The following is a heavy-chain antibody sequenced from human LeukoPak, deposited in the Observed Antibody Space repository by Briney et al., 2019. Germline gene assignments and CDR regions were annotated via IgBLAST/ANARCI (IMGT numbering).Heavy chain of an antibody. V-gene: IGHV1-69*04. Sequence: SVKVSCKASGGTFSSYAISWVRQAPGQGLEWMGRIIPIFGIANYAQKFQGRVTITADKSTSTAYMELSSLRSEDTAVYYCARDLPMTTVHFDYWGQGTLVTVSS. CDR1: GGTFSSYA. D-gene: IGHD4-11*01. CDR2: IIPIFGIA. J-gene: IGHJ4*02. CDR3: ARDLPMTTVHFDY.